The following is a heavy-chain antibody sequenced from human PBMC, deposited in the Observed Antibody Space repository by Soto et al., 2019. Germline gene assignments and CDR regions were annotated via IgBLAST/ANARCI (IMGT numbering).Heavy chain of an antibody. V-gene: IGHV3-74*01. Sequence: GGSLRLSCAASGFTFSNYWMHWVGQPPGKGLVWVSRINSDGSNTYYADSVKGRFTISRDNAKNTLYLQMNSLRAEDTAVYYCAKDPHLGATTGTYFDYWGQGTLVTVSS. D-gene: IGHD1-26*01. CDR1: GFTFSNYW. J-gene: IGHJ4*02. CDR2: INSDGSNT. CDR3: AKDPHLGATTGTYFDY.